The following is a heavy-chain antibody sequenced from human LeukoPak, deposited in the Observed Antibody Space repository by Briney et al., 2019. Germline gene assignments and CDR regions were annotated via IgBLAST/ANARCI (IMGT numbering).Heavy chain of an antibody. Sequence: PGGSLRLSCAASGSTFSSYAMSWVRQAPGKGLEWVSAISGSGGSTYYADSVKGRFTISRDNSKNTLYLQMNSLRAEDTAVYYCAKDKYSPNINNWFDPWGQGTLVTVSS. CDR1: GSTFSSYA. CDR2: ISGSGGST. D-gene: IGHD5-18*01. V-gene: IGHV3-23*01. CDR3: AKDKYSPNINNWFDP. J-gene: IGHJ5*02.